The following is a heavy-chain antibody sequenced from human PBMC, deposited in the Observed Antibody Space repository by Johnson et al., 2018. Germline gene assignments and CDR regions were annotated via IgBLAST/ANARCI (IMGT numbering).Heavy chain of an antibody. CDR1: GFTFSNAW. CDR3: ARGDYYVTGYFQH. V-gene: IGHV3-15*04. CDR2: IARKTDGGPT. Sequence: VQLGESGGGLVKPGGSLIVSCTASGFTFSNAWMSWVRQAPGKGLEWVGRIARKTDGGPTDYGAPVNGSFTIPRDGSKNTLYLQMKSLKTEETAVYSCARGDYYVTGYFQHWGQGTLVTVSS. J-gene: IGHJ1*01. D-gene: IGHD3-10*02.